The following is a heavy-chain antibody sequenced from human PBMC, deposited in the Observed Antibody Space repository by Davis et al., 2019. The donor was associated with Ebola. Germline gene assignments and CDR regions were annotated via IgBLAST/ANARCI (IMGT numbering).Heavy chain of an antibody. J-gene: IGHJ5*02. V-gene: IGHV3-23*01. D-gene: IGHD2-15*01. CDR2: ISGGGGST. Sequence: GESLKISCAASGFTFSSYAMSWVRQAPGKGLEWVSAISGGGGSTYYADSVKGRFTISRDNSKNTLYLQMNSLRAEDTAVYYCAKEGYCSGGSCLPWGQGTLVTVSS. CDR3: AKEGYCSGGSCLP. CDR1: GFTFSSYA.